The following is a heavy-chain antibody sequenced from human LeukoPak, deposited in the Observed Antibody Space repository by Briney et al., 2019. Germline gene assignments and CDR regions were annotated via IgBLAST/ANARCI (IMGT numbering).Heavy chain of an antibody. CDR3: ARVGDYYYYYMDV. J-gene: IGHJ6*03. CDR1: GFTFSSYW. CDR2: IKQDGSEK. V-gene: IGHV3-7*01. Sequence: GGSLRLSCAASGFTFSSYWMSWVRQAPGKGLEWVANIKQDGSEKYYVDSAKGRFTISRDNAKNSLYLQMNSLRAEDTAVYYCARVGDYYYYYMDVWGKGTTVTVSS. D-gene: IGHD3-10*01.